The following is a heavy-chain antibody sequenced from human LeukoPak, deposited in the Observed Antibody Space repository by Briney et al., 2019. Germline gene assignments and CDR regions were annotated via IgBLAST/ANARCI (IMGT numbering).Heavy chain of an antibody. D-gene: IGHD3-22*01. V-gene: IGHV3-21*01. CDR2: ISSSSGDI. CDR1: GFSFSTYS. J-gene: IGHJ4*02. Sequence: PGGCLRLSCAASGFSFSTYSMNCVRQAPGKGPEWVSSISSSSGDIYYGDSVKGRFTISRDNAKNSLYLQMNSLRVEDTAVYFCTVDTDYFEGLGFPQPALNNYWGQGTLVTVSS. CDR3: TVDTDYFEGLGFPQPALNNY.